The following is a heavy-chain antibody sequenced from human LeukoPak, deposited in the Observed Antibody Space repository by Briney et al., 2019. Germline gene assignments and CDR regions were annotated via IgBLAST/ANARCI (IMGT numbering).Heavy chain of an antibody. CDR2: MYSGGVT. CDR3: ATGGSSWYLFDH. J-gene: IGHJ4*02. V-gene: IGHV3-66*01. CDR1: GFTVNTYY. D-gene: IGHD6-13*01. Sequence: GGSLRLSCAASGFTVNTYYMSWVRQAPGKGLEWLSVMYSGGVTYYADSVRGRFIISRDNSKNTLYLQMNSLTAEDTAVYYSATGGSSWYLFDHWGQGTLVTVSS.